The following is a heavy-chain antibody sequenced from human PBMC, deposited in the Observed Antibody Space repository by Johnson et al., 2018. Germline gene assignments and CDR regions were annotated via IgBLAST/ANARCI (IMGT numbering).Heavy chain of an antibody. Sequence: EVQLVESGGGLVEPGGSLRLSCAASGFTFSTYSMNWVRQAPGKGLEWVSSISSSSSYIYYADSVKGRFTISRDNSKNTLYLQMNSLRAEDTAVYYCAKDLFRVGARVDAFDIWGQGTMVTVSS. CDR1: GFTFSTYS. J-gene: IGHJ3*02. CDR2: ISSSSSYI. V-gene: IGHV3-21*04. CDR3: AKDLFRVGARVDAFDI. D-gene: IGHD1-26*01.